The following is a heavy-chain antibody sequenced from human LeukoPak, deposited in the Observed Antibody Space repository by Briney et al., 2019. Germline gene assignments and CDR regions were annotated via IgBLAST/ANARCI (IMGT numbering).Heavy chain of an antibody. J-gene: IGHJ4*02. Sequence: SQTLSLTCTVSGGSISGSSYYWGWIRQPPGKGLEWIGGIYYSGSTYYNPSLKSRVTISVDTSKNQFSLKLSSVTAADTAVYYCARLRHSEPGSNSWYFGSWGQGTLVTVSS. D-gene: IGHD6-13*01. CDR2: IYYSGST. V-gene: IGHV4-39*01. CDR1: GGSISGSSYY. CDR3: ARLRHSEPGSNSWYFGS.